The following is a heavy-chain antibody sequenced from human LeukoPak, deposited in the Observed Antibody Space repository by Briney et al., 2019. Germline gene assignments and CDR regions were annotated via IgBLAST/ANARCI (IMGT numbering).Heavy chain of an antibody. CDR3: AGQIASAGTAGFDF. D-gene: IGHD6-13*01. CDR2: INHSGGT. V-gene: IGHV4-34*01. CDR1: GGSFSDYY. J-gene: IGHJ4*02. Sequence: SETLSLTCAVYGGSFSDYYWTWIRQPPGKGLEWIGEINHSGGTNHNPSLMSRVIMSVDTSKNQFSLKVSSVTAADTAVYYCAGQIASAGTAGFDFWGQGALVTVSS.